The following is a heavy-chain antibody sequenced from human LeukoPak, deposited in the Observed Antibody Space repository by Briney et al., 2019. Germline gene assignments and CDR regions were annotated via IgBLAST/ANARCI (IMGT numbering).Heavy chain of an antibody. D-gene: IGHD5-18*01. CDR2: INSDGSST. J-gene: IGHJ4*02. CDR1: GFTFSNYW. CDR3: ARVGYNYGYDY. Sequence: GGSLRLSCAASGFTFSNYWMHWVRQAPGKGPVWVSRINSDGSSTSYADSVKGRFTISRDNAKNTVDLQMNSLRAEDTAVYYCARVGYNYGYDYWGQGTLVTVSS. V-gene: IGHV3-74*01.